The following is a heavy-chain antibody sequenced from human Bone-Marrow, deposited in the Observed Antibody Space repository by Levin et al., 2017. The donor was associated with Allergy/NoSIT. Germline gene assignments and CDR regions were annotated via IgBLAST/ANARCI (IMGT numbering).Heavy chain of an antibody. V-gene: IGHV1-69*13. CDR2: IIPFFATT. CDR3: ASGLMVAGSTDPGNFDS. Sequence: ASVKVSCKASGGTFSRYAFSWVRQAPGQGLEWMGGIIPFFATTHYAPKFQGRLTITADESTSTTHMELSSLRSGDTAVFYCASGLMVAGSTDPGNFDSWAQGTLVTVSS. J-gene: IGHJ4*02. CDR1: GGTFSRYA. D-gene: IGHD2-15*01.